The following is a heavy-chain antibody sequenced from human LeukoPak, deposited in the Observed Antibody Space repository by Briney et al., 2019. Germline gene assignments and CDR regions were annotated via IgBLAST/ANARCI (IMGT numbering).Heavy chain of an antibody. CDR1: GGTFSSYA. V-gene: IGHV1-69*05. J-gene: IGHJ5*02. CDR2: IIPIFGTA. D-gene: IGHD3/OR15-3a*01. Sequence: ASVKVSCKASGGTFSSYAIRWVRQAPGQGLEWMGGIIPIFGTANYAQKFQGRVTITTDESTSTAYMELSSLRSEDTAVYYCARVLDPYNWFDPWGQGTLVTVSS. CDR3: ARVLDPYNWFDP.